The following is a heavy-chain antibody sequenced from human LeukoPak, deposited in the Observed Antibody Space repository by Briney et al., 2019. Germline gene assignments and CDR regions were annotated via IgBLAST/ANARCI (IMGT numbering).Heavy chain of an antibody. CDR1: GVSFSGYY. CDR2: INHSGST. Sequence: SETLSLTCTVYGVSFSGYYWSWIRQPPGKGLEWIGEINHSGSTNYNPSLKSRVTISVDTSKNQFSLKLSSVTAADTAVYYCAREDYYGSGSYLFDYWGQGTLVTVSS. V-gene: IGHV4-34*01. D-gene: IGHD3-10*01. CDR3: AREDYYGSGSYLFDY. J-gene: IGHJ4*02.